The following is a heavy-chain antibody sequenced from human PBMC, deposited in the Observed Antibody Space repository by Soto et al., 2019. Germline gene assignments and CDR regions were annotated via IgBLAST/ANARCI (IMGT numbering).Heavy chain of an antibody. Sequence: SETLSLTCTVSGGSISSSSYYWGWIRQPPGKGLEWIGSIYYSGSTYYNPSLKSRVTISVDTSKNQFSLKLSSVTAADTAVYYCARLLYWFDPWGQGTLVTVSS. CDR2: IYYSGST. D-gene: IGHD3-10*01. CDR3: ARLLYWFDP. V-gene: IGHV4-39*01. J-gene: IGHJ5*02. CDR1: GGSISSSSYY.